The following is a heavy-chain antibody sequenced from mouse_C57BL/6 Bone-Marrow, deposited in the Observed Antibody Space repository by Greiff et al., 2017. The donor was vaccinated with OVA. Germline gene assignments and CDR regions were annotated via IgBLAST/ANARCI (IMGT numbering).Heavy chain of an antibody. V-gene: IGHV5-6*02. CDR1: GFTFSSYC. J-gene: IGHJ2*01. CDR3: ARYPYGNYVTFFDY. CDR2: ISSGGSYT. D-gene: IGHD2-1*01. Sequence: DVKLVEPGGDLVKPGGSLKLSCAASGFTFSSYCMSWVRQTPNKRLEWVATISSGGSYTYYPDSVKGRFTISRDNAKNTLYLQLSSLKSEDTAMYYCARYPYGNYVTFFDYWGQGTTLTVSS.